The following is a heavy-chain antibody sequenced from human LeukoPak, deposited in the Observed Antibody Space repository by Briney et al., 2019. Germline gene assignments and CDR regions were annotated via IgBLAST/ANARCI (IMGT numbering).Heavy chain of an antibody. CDR2: FDPEDGET. V-gene: IGHV1-24*01. Sequence: ASVKVSCKVSGYTLTELSMHWVRQAPGKGLEWMGGFDPEDGETIYAQKFQGRVTMTEDTSTDTAYMELSSLRSEDTAVYYCATDIIAARTFDYWGQGTLVTVSP. CDR1: GYTLTELS. J-gene: IGHJ4*02. D-gene: IGHD6-6*01. CDR3: ATDIIAARTFDY.